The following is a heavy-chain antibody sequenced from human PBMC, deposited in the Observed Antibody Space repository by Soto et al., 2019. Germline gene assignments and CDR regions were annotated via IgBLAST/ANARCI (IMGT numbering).Heavy chain of an antibody. CDR1: GGSFSGHS. CDR2: INHSGRV. D-gene: IGHD3-22*01. CDR3: STRAYDTNGYYRFDP. V-gene: IGHV4-34*01. Sequence: SETLSLTCAVYGGSFSGHSWTWIRQSPGKGLEWIGDINHSGRVNYSPSLKSRVTISLDTSKNQFSLTLSAVTAADTAMYYCSTRAYDTNGYYRFDPRGQGPLVTVSS. J-gene: IGHJ5*01.